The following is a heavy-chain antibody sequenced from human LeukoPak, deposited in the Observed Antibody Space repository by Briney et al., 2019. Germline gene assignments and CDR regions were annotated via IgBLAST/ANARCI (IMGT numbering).Heavy chain of an antibody. V-gene: IGHV4-59*12. CDR2: IYYSGST. CDR3: VRDVQGDPIFFYYMDV. J-gene: IGHJ6*03. CDR1: GGSISSYY. Sequence: SETLSLTCTISGGSISSYYWSWIRQPPGKGLEWIGYIYYSGSTNYNPSLKSRVTISVDTSKNQFSLKLRFVTAADTAVYYCVRDVQGDPIFFYYMDVWGKGTTVTVS. D-gene: IGHD2-15*01.